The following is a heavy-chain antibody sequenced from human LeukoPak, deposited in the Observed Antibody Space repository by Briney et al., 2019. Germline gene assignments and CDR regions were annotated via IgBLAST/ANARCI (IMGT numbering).Heavy chain of an antibody. V-gene: IGHV1-69*13. CDR1: GGTFSSYA. CDR2: IIPIFGTA. Sequence: SVKVSCKACGGTFSSYAISWLRQAPGQGREWMGGIIPIFGTANYGQKFQGRVTLTADESTSTAYMELSSLRSEDTAVYYCARSSYDFWSGYLYYCYYYYMDVWGKGTTVTVSS. D-gene: IGHD3-3*01. J-gene: IGHJ6*03. CDR3: ARSSYDFWSGYLYYCYYYYMDV.